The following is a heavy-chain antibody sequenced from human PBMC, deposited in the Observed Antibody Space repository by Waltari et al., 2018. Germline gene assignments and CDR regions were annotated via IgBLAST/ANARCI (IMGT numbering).Heavy chain of an antibody. V-gene: IGHV3-7*01. J-gene: IGHJ4*02. CDR3: VKDEWEAYFEF. D-gene: IGHD1-26*01. CDR2: IKKDGRAK. Sequence: EVQLVESGGGLVQPGGSLRLSCEASGFTFGGYWMGWVGKAPGKGLEFVANIKKDGRAKNHVDCGKGRFTISRDNARNIVYLQMNSLRDEDTAVYYCVKDEWEAYFEFWGQGTLVTVSS. CDR1: GFTFGGYW.